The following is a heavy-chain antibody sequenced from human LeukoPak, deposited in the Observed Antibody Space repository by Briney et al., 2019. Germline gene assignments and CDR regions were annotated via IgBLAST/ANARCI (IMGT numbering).Heavy chain of an antibody. CDR2: IRYDGSNR. CDR3: AKGGYSNGRYYYYYMDV. Sequence: PGGSLRLSCAASGFTFSSYGMHWVRQAPGEGLEWVAFIRYDGSNRYYADSAKGRFTISRDNSKNTLYLQMNSLRAEDTAVYYCAKGGYSNGRYYYYYMDVWGEGTTVTVSS. V-gene: IGHV3-30*02. CDR1: GFTFSSYG. J-gene: IGHJ6*03. D-gene: IGHD5-18*01.